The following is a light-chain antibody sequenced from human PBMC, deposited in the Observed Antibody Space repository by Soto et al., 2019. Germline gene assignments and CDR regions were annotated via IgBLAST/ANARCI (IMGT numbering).Light chain of an antibody. CDR1: QNIFTF. V-gene: IGKV1-5*01. CDR3: QHYTLYSGP. CDR2: DAS. J-gene: IGKJ1*01. Sequence: QMTQSPSTLSASVGDRVTISCRASQNIFTFLAWYQQKPGRAPKLLIFDASTLQTGVPPRFSGSGSGTDFTLTISSLQPDDSASYYCQHYTLYSGPFGQGTKV.